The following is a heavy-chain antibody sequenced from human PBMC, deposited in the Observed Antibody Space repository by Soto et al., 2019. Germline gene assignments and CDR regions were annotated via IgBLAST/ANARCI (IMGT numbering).Heavy chain of an antibody. CDR3: GRGRSGQIVVFY. V-gene: IGHV1-2*02. Sequence: ASVKVSCKASGYTFTGHYIHWVRQAPEQGPEWMGEIGPETGATRYAQKFQGRVTMTRDMSITTVYMELNNLSPDDTAVYYCGRGRSGQIVVFYWGQGTPVTVSS. J-gene: IGHJ4*02. D-gene: IGHD1-26*01. CDR1: GYTFTGHY. CDR2: IGPETGAT.